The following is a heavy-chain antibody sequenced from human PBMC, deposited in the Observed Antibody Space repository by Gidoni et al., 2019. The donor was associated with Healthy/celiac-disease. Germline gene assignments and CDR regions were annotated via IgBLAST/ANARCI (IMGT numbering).Heavy chain of an antibody. J-gene: IGHJ6*02. CDR3: ASGPVQLLSYYYYYYGMDV. Sequence: QLQLQESGPGLVKPSETLSLTCTVSGGSISSSSYYWGWIRQPPGKGLEWIGSIYYSGSTYYNPSLKSRVTISVDTSKNQFSLKLSSVTAADTAVYYCASGPVQLLSYYYYYYGMDVWGQGTTVTVSS. V-gene: IGHV4-39*01. D-gene: IGHD2-2*01. CDR1: GGSISSSSYY. CDR2: IYYSGST.